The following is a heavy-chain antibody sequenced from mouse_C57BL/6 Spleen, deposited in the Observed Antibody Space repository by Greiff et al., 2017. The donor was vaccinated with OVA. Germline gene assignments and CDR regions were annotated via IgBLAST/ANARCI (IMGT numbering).Heavy chain of an antibody. D-gene: IGHD3-2*02. J-gene: IGHJ1*03. CDR3: ARRQLRLRYFDV. CDR1: GYTFTDYN. Sequence: VQLQQSGPELVKPGASVKIPCKASGYTFTDYNMDWVKQSHGKSLEWIGDINPNNGGTIYNQKFKGKATLTVDKSSRTAYMELRSLTSEDTAVYYCARRQLRLRYFDVWGTGTTVTVSS. V-gene: IGHV1-18*01. CDR2: INPNNGGT.